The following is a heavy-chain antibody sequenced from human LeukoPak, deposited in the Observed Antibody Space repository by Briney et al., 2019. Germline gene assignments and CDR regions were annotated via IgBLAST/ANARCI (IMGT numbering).Heavy chain of an antibody. CDR1: GFTFRNYA. J-gene: IGHJ4*02. D-gene: IGHD4-23*01. CDR3: ARNYGGNLPLDY. V-gene: IGHV3-23*05. CDR2: IDNNGGT. Sequence: GGSLRLSCAASGFTFRNYAMNWVRQAPGKGLEWVSGIDNNGGTYYADSVKGRFTISRDNSRDTLYLQMNSLRAEDTAVYYCARNYGGNLPLDYWGQGTLVTVSS.